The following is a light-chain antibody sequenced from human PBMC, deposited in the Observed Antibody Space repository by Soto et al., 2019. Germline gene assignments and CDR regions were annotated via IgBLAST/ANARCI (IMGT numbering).Light chain of an antibody. V-gene: IGKV3-20*01. Sequence: EIVLTQSPGTLSLSPGERATLSCRASQSVSSTYLAWYQQKPGQAPRLLIYGASSRATGLPDWFSGSGSATDFTLTISRLEPEDFVVYYCQHYGSLVLTFGGGTKVEIK. CDR3: QHYGSLVLT. J-gene: IGKJ4*01. CDR1: QSVSSTY. CDR2: GAS.